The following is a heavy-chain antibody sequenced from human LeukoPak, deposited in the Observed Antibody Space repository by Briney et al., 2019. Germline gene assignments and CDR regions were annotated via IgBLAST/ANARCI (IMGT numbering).Heavy chain of an antibody. CDR2: ISAYSGDT. Sequence: ASVKVSCKASGYTFTSYGISWVRQAPGQGLEWMGWISAYSGDTNYAQKFQGRATMTTDTSTSTAYMELRSLSSDDTAVYYCAIPPLGSGSYYEAFDIWGQGTMVTVSS. CDR1: GYTFTSYG. J-gene: IGHJ3*02. CDR3: AIPPLGSGSYYEAFDI. D-gene: IGHD1-26*01. V-gene: IGHV1-18*01.